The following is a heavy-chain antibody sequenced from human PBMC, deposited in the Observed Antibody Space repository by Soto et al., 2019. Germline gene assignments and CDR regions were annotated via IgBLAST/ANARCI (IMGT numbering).Heavy chain of an antibody. CDR1: GYSVSSNSAG. CDR3: TGITWFRGMDV. CDR2: TYCKSKWNN. J-gene: IGHJ6*02. Sequence: SQTLSLTCVISGYSVSSNSAGWNWIRQSPSRGLEWLGRTYCKSKWNNDYALSVKSRITINPDTSKNQFSLHLYSVTPEDTAVYYCTGITWFRGMDVWGQGTPVTVSS. V-gene: IGHV6-1*01. D-gene: IGHD3-10*01.